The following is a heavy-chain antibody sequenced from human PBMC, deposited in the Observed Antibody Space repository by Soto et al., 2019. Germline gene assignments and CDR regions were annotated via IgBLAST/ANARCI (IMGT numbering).Heavy chain of an antibody. D-gene: IGHD1-7*01. J-gene: IGHJ6*03. V-gene: IGHV6-1*01. CDR2: TDYRSRWYN. CDR3: AGTSSRQWYYMDV. Sequence: QVPLQQSGPGLVRPSQTLSLTCVISGDSVSSNSAAWNWIRQSPSRGLEWLGRTDYRSRWYNDYAVSVRSRITANTDTSKNLFSLHLNSVTPEDTAVYFCAGTSSRQWYYMDVWDKGTPVTVSS. CDR1: GDSVSSNSAA.